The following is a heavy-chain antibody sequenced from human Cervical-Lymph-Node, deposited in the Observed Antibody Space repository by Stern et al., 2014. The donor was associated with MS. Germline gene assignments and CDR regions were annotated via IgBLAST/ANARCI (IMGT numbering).Heavy chain of an antibody. CDR3: ARDKGGARRRQPESYFDY. V-gene: IGHV1-18*01. Sequence: QVQLVQSGAEVKKPGASVKGSCKASGYTFTSYGISWVRQAPGQGLEWMAWISAYNGNTNYSQKLPGRVTMTTDTSTSTAYMELRSLRSDDTAVYYCARDKGGARRRQPESYFDYWGQGTLVTVSS. CDR1: GYTFTSYG. D-gene: IGHD1-14*01. CDR2: ISAYNGNT. J-gene: IGHJ4*02.